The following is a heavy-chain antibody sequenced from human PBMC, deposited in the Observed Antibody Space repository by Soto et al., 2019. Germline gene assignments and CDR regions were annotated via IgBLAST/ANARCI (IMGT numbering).Heavy chain of an antibody. Sequence: QVQLQESGPGRVKPSGTLSLTCAVSGGSISSSNWWSWVRQPPGKGLEWSGEIYHSGSTNYNPSLKSRITISVDKSKNQFSVELCTVTSADTVVYVCAGVSAEYPYSSGFDDWGQGTLVTVSS. J-gene: IGHJ4*02. CDR2: IYHSGST. V-gene: IGHV4-4*02. CDR1: GGSISSSNW. CDR3: AGVSAEYPYSSGFDD. D-gene: IGHD6-19*01.